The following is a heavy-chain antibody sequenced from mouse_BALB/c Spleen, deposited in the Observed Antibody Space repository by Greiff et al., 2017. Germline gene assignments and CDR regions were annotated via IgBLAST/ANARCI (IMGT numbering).Heavy chain of an antibody. J-gene: IGHJ4*01. CDR1: GYTFTSYW. CDR2: INPSTGYT. D-gene: IGHD2-1*01. V-gene: IGHV1-7*01. CDR3: ARFLLVYYYAMYY. Sequence: QVQLKESGAELAKPGASVKMSCKASGYTFTSYWMHWVKQRPGQGLEWIGYINPSTGYTEYNQKFKDKATLTADKSSSTAYMQLSSLTSEDSAVYYCARFLLVYYYAMYYWGQGTSVTVSS.